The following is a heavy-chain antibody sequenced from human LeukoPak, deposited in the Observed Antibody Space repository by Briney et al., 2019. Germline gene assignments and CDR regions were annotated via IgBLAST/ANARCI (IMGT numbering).Heavy chain of an antibody. D-gene: IGHD6-6*01. CDR2: MSYSGSST. CDR1: GFTFSSYA. V-gene: IGHV3-23*01. J-gene: IGHJ4*02. Sequence: GGSLRLSCAASGFTFSSYAMNWVRQAPGKGLEWVSAMSYSGSSTYYADSVKGRFTISRDNSKNTLYLQMNSLRAEDTAVYYCAKDRSSSFSGFLEYWGQGTLVTVSS. CDR3: AKDRSSSFSGFLEY.